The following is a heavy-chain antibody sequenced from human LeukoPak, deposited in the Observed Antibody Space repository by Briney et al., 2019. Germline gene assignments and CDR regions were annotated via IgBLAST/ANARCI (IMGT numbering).Heavy chain of an antibody. D-gene: IGHD5-18*01. CDR2: ISSSSSYI. Sequence: PGGTLRLSCAASGFTFRSHGMNWVRQAPGKGLEWVSSISSSSSYIYYADSVKGRFTISRDNAKNSLYLQMNSLRAEDTAVYYCARDEIEDTAMVYWGQGTLVTVSS. J-gene: IGHJ4*02. CDR1: GFTFRSHG. CDR3: ARDEIEDTAMVY. V-gene: IGHV3-21*01.